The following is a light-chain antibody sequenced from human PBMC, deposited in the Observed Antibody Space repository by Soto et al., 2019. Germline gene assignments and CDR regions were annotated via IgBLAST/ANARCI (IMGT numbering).Light chain of an antibody. CDR2: AAS. CDR1: QGISSY. Sequence: DIQMTQSPSAMSASVGDRVTITCRASQGISSYLAWFQQKPGKVPKRLIYAASSLQSGVPSRFSGSGSGTEFTLTISSLKTEDFAAYYGLHHNSYPVTFGQGTKLEIK. J-gene: IGKJ2*01. V-gene: IGKV1-17*03. CDR3: LHHNSYPVT.